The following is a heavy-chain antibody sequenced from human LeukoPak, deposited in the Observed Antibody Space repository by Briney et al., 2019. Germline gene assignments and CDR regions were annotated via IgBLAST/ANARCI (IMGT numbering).Heavy chain of an antibody. CDR3: LWSYYNRPDQ. D-gene: IGHD3-10*01. Sequence: PGGSLRLSCAGSGLSVSYNYMTWVRQAPGKGLEWVSVIYSAGSTYDADSAKGRFTISGDSSKNTAYLQLTSLRVEDTAVYYCLWSYYNRPDQWGQGTLVTVSS. CDR1: GLSVSYNY. V-gene: IGHV3-66*01. J-gene: IGHJ5*02. CDR2: IYSAGST.